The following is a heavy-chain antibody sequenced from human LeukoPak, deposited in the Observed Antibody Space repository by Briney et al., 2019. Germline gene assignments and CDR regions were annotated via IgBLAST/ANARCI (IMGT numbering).Heavy chain of an antibody. D-gene: IGHD3-16*01. CDR1: GFTFSTYW. V-gene: IGHV3-7*03. J-gene: IGHJ5*02. CDR2: IKQDGSEK. Sequence: PGGSLRLSCAASGFTFSTYWMSWVRQAPGKGLEWVANIKQDGSEKYFVDSVKGRFTISRDNAKNSLYLQMNSLRAEDTAVYYCAGGRRQFDPWGQGTLVTVSS. CDR3: AGGRRQFDP.